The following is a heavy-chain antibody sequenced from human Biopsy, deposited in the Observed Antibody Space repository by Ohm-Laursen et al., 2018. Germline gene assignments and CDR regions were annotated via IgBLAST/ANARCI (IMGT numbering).Heavy chain of an antibody. V-gene: IGHV1-2*02. Sequence: VASVKVSCKASGSTFNDYFIHWVRQSPGQGLEWMGWVNPNSGATNSAENFRDRVTLTRDTSISAVYIELRRLKSDDAAVYYCARDRMTDVFGGPTRTDVFDSWGQGTLVTVSS. CDR2: VNPNSGAT. D-gene: IGHD3-10*01. CDR1: GSTFNDYF. CDR3: ARDRMTDVFGGPTRTDVFDS. J-gene: IGHJ4*02.